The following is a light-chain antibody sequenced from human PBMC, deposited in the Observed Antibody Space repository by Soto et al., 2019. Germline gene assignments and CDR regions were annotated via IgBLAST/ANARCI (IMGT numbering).Light chain of an antibody. J-gene: IGLJ1*01. CDR2: GNS. CDR3: QSYDSSLSAGYV. V-gene: IGLV1-40*01. CDR1: SSNIGAGYD. Sequence: VETQRVGEESSSGRRGTIYSKRRSSNIGAGYDVHWYQQLPGTAPKLLIYGNSNRPSAVPDRFSGSKSGTSASLAITGLQAEDEADYYCQSYDSSLSAGYVFGTGTKVTVL.